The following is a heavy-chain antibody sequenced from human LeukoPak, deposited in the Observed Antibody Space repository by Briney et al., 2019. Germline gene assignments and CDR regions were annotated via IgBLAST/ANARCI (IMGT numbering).Heavy chain of an antibody. CDR2: IYYSGST. CDR3: AGHGHIAVAGRHPFDY. J-gene: IGHJ4*02. V-gene: IGHV4-59*08. Sequence: SETLSLTCTVSGGSISSYYWSWIRQPPGKGLEWIGYIYYSGSTNYNPSLKSRVTISVDTSKNQFSLKLSSVTAADTAVYYCAGHGHIAVAGRHPFDYWGQGTLVTVSS. CDR1: GGSISSYY. D-gene: IGHD6-19*01.